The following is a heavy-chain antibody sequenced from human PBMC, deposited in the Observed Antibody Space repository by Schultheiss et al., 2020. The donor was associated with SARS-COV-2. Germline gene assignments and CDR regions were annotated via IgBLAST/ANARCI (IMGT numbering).Heavy chain of an antibody. CDR1: GGSIDSSNYY. Sequence: SETLSLTCTVSGGSIDSSNYYWSWIRQPPGKGLEWIGSIYFSGSTSYNPSLKSRVTISVDTSKNQFSLKLSSVTAADTAVYYCARGAKYCSSTSCYSWFFRYYFDYWGQGTLVTVSS. V-gene: IGHV4-39*07. CDR2: IYFSGST. D-gene: IGHD2-2*01. J-gene: IGHJ4*02. CDR3: ARGAKYCSSTSCYSWFFRYYFDY.